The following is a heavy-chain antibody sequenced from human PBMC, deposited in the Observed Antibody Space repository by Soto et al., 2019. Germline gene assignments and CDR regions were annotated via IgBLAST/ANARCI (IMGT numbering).Heavy chain of an antibody. CDR2: ISSNGGST. Sequence: GGSLRLSCAASGFTFSSYAMHWVRQAPGKGLEYVSAISSNGGSTYYANSVKGRFTISRDNSKNTLYLQMGSLRAEDMAVYYCARDHEYYDILTGYYYDYYFDYWGQGTLVTVSS. J-gene: IGHJ4*02. CDR3: ARDHEYYDILTGYYYDYYFDY. D-gene: IGHD3-9*01. CDR1: GFTFSSYA. V-gene: IGHV3-64*01.